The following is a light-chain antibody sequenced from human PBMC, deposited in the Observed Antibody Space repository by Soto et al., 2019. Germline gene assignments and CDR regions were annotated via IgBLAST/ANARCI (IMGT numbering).Light chain of an antibody. V-gene: IGKV1-39*01. J-gene: IGKJ2*01. Sequence: DIPMTQSASSLSASVGDRVTITCRASQSISSNLNWHQQKPGKAPTVLIYAASSLQSVVPSRFSGSGSGTDFTLTISSLQPEDFATYYCQQSYSIPYTFGQGPKLEIK. CDR3: QQSYSIPYT. CDR1: QSISSN. CDR2: AAS.